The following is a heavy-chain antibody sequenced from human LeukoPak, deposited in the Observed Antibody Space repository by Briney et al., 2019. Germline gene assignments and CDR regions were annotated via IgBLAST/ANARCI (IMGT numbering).Heavy chain of an antibody. CDR1: GGTFSNFA. J-gene: IGHJ6*04. Sequence: SVKVSCRASGGTFSNFAITWVRQAPGQGLEWMGGITPIFNSANYAQRFQGRVTITADKPTSTAYMELSSLTSEDTAVYYCARVERTQTTVTLGGYYIMDVWGKGTMVTVSS. CDR3: ARVERTQTTVTLGGYYIMDV. D-gene: IGHD4-17*01. CDR2: ITPIFNSA. V-gene: IGHV1-69*06.